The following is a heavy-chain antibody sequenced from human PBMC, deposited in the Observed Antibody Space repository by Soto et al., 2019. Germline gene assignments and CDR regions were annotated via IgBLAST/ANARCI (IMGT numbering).Heavy chain of an antibody. D-gene: IGHD1-26*01. CDR1: GLTFSSYG. CDR3: AKEKGGRSFYYYYGMDV. J-gene: IGHJ6*02. Sequence: GGSLRLSCAASGLTFSSYGMHWVRQAPGKGLEWVAVISYDGSNKYYADSVKGRFTISRDNSKNTLYLQMSSLRAEDTAVYYCAKEKGGRSFYYYYGMDVWGQGTTVTVSS. CDR2: ISYDGSNK. V-gene: IGHV3-30*18.